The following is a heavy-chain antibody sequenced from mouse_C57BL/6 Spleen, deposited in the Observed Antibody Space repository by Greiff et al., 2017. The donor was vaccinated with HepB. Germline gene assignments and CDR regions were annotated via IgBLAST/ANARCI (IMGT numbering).Heavy chain of an antibody. J-gene: IGHJ2*01. CDR2: INPSNGGT. CDR3: ARPDGYYVLFDY. D-gene: IGHD2-3*01. V-gene: IGHV1-53*01. CDR1: GYTFTSYW. Sequence: QVQLKQPGTELVKPGASVKLSCKASGYTFTSYWMHWVKQRPGQGLEWIGNINPSNGGTNYNEKFKSKATLTVDKSSSTAYMQLSSLTSEDSAVYYCARPDGYYVLFDYWGQGTTLTVSS.